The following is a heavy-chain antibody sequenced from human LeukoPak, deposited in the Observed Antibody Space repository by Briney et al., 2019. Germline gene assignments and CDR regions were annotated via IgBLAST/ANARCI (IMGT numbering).Heavy chain of an antibody. CDR2: INHSGST. Sequence: KPSETLSLTCALYGGSFSGYYWSWIRQPQGKGLEWIGEINHSGSTNNNPSLKSRVTISVDTSKNQFSLKLSSVTAADTAVYYCARGRLPGIAAAGKKFDYWGQGTLVTVSS. D-gene: IGHD6-13*01. CDR1: GGSFSGYY. V-gene: IGHV4-34*01. CDR3: ARGRLPGIAAAGKKFDY. J-gene: IGHJ4*02.